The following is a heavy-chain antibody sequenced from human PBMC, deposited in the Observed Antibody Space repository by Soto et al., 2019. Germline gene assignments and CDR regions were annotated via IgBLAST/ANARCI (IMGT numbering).Heavy chain of an antibody. J-gene: IGHJ4*02. D-gene: IGHD4-17*01. CDR2: IYYSGST. Sequence: TSETLSLTCTVSGGSISNFYWSWIRQPPGKGLEWIGYIYYSGSTNYNPSLKSRVTISVDTSKNQFSLKLSSVTAADTAVYFCANYPTTVTSDYWGQGTLVTVSS. CDR3: ANYPTTVTSDY. V-gene: IGHV4-59*08. CDR1: GGSISNFY.